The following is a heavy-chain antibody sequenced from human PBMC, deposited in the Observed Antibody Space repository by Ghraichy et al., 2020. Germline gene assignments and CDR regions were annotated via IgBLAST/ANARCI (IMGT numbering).Heavy chain of an antibody. CDR2: IYYSGST. Sequence: SETLSLTCTVSGGSISSYYWSWIRQPPGKGLEWIGYIYYSGSTNYNPSLKSRVTISVDTSKNQFSLKPSSVTAADTAVYYCARHEYRSPVDCWGQGTLVTVSS. CDR1: GGSISSYY. CDR3: ARHEYRSPVDC. V-gene: IGHV4-59*08. D-gene: IGHD6-6*01. J-gene: IGHJ4*02.